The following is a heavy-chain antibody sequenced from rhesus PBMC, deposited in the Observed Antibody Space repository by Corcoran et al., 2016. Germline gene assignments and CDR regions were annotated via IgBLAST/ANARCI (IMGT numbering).Heavy chain of an antibody. Sequence: QVKLKQWGEGLVKPSETLSLTCAVYGGSISGYYYWSWIRPPPGKGLEWIGYIYGNSASTNYNPSRKNRVTISKDTSKHQFSLKLSSVTAADTAVYYCARDLGVFDYWGQGVLVTVSS. D-gene: IGHD3-34*01. CDR1: GGSISGYYY. J-gene: IGHJ4*01. V-gene: IGHV4-73*01. CDR3: ARDLGVFDY. CDR2: IYGNSAST.